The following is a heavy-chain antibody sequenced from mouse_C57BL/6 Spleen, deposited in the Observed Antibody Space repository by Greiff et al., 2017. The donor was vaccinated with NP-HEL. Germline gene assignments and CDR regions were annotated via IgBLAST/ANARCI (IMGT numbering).Heavy chain of an antibody. D-gene: IGHD1-1*01. CDR1: GFNIKDDY. Sequence: EVQLQQSGAELVRPGASVKLSCTASGFNIKDDYMHWVKQRPEQGLEWIGWIDPENGDTEYASKFQGKATITADTSSNTAYLQLSSLTSEDTAVYYCTHTTVVADYWGQGTTLTVSS. J-gene: IGHJ2*01. V-gene: IGHV14-4*01. CDR3: THTTVVADY. CDR2: IDPENGDT.